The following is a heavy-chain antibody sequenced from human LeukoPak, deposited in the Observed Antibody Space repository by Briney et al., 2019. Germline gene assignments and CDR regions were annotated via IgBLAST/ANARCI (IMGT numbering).Heavy chain of an antibody. CDR2: INHTGTT. J-gene: IGHJ6*03. CDR1: GGSFSGYY. CDR3: ARGNSNSFEYFYYMDV. V-gene: IGHV4-34*01. Sequence: SETLSLTCAVYGGSFSGYYWSWIRQSRGKGLEWIGEINHTGTTNSNPSLGGRLTISVDTSKNQFSLELTSVTAADAAVYFCARGNSNSFEYFYYMDVWGNGTTVTVSS. D-gene: IGHD4-11*01.